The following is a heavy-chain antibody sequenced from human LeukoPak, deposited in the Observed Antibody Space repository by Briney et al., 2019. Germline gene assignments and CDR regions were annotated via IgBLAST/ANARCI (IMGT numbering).Heavy chain of an antibody. Sequence: KPSETLSLTCAVYGGSFSAYYWSWIRQPAGKGLEWIGRIYTSGSTNYNPSLKSRVTISVDTSKNQFSLKLSSVTAADTAVYYCARDPHAPTIFGVFDPWGQGTLVTVSS. J-gene: IGHJ5*02. CDR1: GGSFSAYY. V-gene: IGHV4-4*07. CDR2: IYTSGST. D-gene: IGHD3-3*01. CDR3: ARDPHAPTIFGVFDP.